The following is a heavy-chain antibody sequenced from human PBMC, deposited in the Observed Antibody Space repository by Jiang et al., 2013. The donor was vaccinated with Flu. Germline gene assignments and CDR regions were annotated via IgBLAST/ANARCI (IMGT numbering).Heavy chain of an antibody. CDR1: GGTFSSYA. Sequence: SGAEVKKPGSSVKVSCKASGGTFSSYAISWVRQAPGQGLEWMGRIIPILGIANYAQKFQGRVTITADKSTSTAYMELSSLRSEDTAVYYCARDTIGTMIVVADWGQGTLVTVSS. CDR3: ARDTIGTMIVVAD. D-gene: IGHD3-22*01. J-gene: IGHJ4*02. V-gene: IGHV1-69*04. CDR2: IIPILGIA.